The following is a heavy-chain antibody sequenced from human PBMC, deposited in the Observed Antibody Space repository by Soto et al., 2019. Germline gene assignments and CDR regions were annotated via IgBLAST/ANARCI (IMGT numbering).Heavy chain of an antibody. V-gene: IGHV1-3*01. J-gene: IGHJ4*02. CDR3: ARGGEPIDY. CDR2: INAGNGNT. D-gene: IGHD2-21*01. CDR1: GYTFTSYS. Sequence: ASVKVSCKASGYTFTSYSISWVRQAPGQRLEWMGWINAGNGNTKYSQKFQGRVTITRDTSASTAYMELSSLRSEDAAVYYCARGGEPIDYWGQGTLVTVSS.